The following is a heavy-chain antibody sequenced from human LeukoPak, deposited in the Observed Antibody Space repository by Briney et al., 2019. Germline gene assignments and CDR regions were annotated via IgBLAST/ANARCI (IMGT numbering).Heavy chain of an antibody. J-gene: IGHJ4*02. CDR2: IYYSGST. Sequence: PSQTLSLTCTVSGSISSGDYYWSWIRQHPGQGLEWIGYIYYSGSTYYNPSLKSRVTISVATSKNEFSLSLSSVTAADTAVYYCARDARWSRKGSAVDYWGQGTLVTVSS. V-gene: IGHV4-31*03. CDR1: GSISSGDYY. CDR3: ARDARWSRKGSAVDY. D-gene: IGHD4-23*01.